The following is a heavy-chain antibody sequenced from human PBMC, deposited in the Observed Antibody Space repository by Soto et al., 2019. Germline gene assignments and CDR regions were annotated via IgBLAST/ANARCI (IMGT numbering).Heavy chain of an antibody. V-gene: IGHV1-18*04. CDR3: ARDLLYCRSTSCLPAGGRDV. J-gene: IGHJ6*02. CDR1: GYTFTSSG. D-gene: IGHD2-2*01. Sequence: QVQLVQSGADVKKPGASVKVSCKASGYTFTSSGISWVRQAPGQGLDWMGWTSAYNGNTNYAQKLQVRVTMTTDTSTSTAYMELRSLRSDDTAVYYCARDLLYCRSTSCLPAGGRDVWGQGTTVTVA. CDR2: TSAYNGNT.